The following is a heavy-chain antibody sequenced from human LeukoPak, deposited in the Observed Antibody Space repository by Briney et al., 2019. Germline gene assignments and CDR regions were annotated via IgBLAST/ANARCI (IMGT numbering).Heavy chain of an antibody. D-gene: IGHD3-9*01. V-gene: IGHV1-18*01. J-gene: IGHJ4*02. CDR3: ARARHLLGARYTYDILTGYYQKAYYFDY. CDR2: ISAYNGNT. Sequence: ASVKVSCKASGYTFTSYGISWVRQAPGQGLEWMGWISAYNGNTNYAQKLQGRVTMTTDTSTSTAYMELRSLRSEDTAVYYCARARHLLGARYTYDILTGYYQKAYYFDYWGQGTLVTVSS. CDR1: GYTFTSYG.